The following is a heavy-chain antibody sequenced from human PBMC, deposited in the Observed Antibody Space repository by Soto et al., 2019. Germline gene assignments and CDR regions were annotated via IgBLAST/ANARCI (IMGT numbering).Heavy chain of an antibody. CDR1: GGSVRAPDW. D-gene: IGHD1-1*01. V-gene: IGHV4-4*02. CDR2: VHISGHS. J-gene: IGHJ5*01. Sequence: QVHLQESGPGLVAPLGTLSLTCTLSGGSVRAPDWWNWVRQSPDKGLEWIAEVHISGHSNYNPSLRSRVSVSIDSSNNQFYLNLNSVTAADTAIYYCARVRQGCSANNCYFDPWGQGTQVTISS. CDR3: ARVRQGCSANNCYFDP.